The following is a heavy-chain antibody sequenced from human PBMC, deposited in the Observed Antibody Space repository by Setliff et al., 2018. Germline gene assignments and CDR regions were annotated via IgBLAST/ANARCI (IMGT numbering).Heavy chain of an antibody. CDR3: AREGLIADTTYYYYYYMDV. D-gene: IGHD2-21*01. J-gene: IGHJ6*03. CDR1: GGTFSSYA. Sequence: ASVKVSCKASGGTFSSYAISWVRQAPGQGLEWMGRIIPIFGTANYAQKFQGRVTITADKSTSTAYMELSSLRSEDTAVYYCAREGLIADTTYYYYYYMDVWGKRTTVTVSS. CDR2: IIPIFGTA. V-gene: IGHV1-69*06.